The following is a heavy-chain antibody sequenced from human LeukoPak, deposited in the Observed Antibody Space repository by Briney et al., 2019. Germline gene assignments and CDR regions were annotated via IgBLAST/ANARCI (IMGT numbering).Heavy chain of an antibody. CDR2: IYYSGST. CDR3: ARALVVPAASDAFDI. CDR1: GGSISSYY. V-gene: IGHV4-59*01. D-gene: IGHD2-2*01. Sequence: PSETLSLTCTVSGGSISSYYWSWIRQPPGKGLEWIGYIYYSGSTNYNPSLKSRVTISVDTSKNQFSLKLSSVTAADTAVYYCARALVVPAASDAFDIWGQGTMVTVCS. J-gene: IGHJ3*02.